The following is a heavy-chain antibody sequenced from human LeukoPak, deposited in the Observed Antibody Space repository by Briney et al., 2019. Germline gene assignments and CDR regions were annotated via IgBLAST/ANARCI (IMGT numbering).Heavy chain of an antibody. D-gene: IGHD3-22*01. Sequence: PGGSLRLSCAASEFTFGSYWMSWVRQAPGKRLEWVANIKQDGSEKYYVDSVKGRFTVSRDNAKKSLYLQMNSLRAEDTAVYYCARIYYDTSGDDWGQGTLVTVSS. CDR1: EFTFGSYW. J-gene: IGHJ4*02. V-gene: IGHV3-7*01. CDR3: ARIYYDTSGDD. CDR2: IKQDGSEK.